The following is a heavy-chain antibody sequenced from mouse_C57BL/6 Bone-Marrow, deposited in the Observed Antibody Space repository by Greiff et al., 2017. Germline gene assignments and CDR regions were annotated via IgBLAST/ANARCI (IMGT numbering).Heavy chain of an antibody. CDR3: ARSRGRGYAMDY. J-gene: IGHJ4*01. CDR1: GYTFTSYD. V-gene: IGHV1-85*01. CDR2: IYPRDGSN. D-gene: IGHD1-3*01. Sequence: VKLQESGPELVKPGASVKLSCKASGYTFTSYDINWVKQRPGQGLEWIGWIYPRDGSNKYNEKFKGKATLTVDTSSSTAYMELHSLTSEDSAVYFCARSRGRGYAMDYWGQGTSVTVSS.